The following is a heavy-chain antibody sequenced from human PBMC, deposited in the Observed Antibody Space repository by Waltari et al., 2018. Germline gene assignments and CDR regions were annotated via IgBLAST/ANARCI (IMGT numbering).Heavy chain of an antibody. J-gene: IGHJ3*02. V-gene: IGHV1-8*03. CDR3: ARGSGSYYGAFDI. Sequence: QVQLVQSGAEVQKPGASVKVSCQAYGYTFTSYDINWVRRATGQGLEWMGWMNPNSGNTGYAQKFQGRVTITRNTSISTAYMELSSLRSEDTAVYYCARGSGSYYGAFDIWGQGTMVTVSS. CDR1: GYTFTSYD. D-gene: IGHD1-26*01. CDR2: MNPNSGNT.